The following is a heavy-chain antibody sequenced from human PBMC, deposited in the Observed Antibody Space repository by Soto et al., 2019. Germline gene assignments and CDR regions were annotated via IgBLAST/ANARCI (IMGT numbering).Heavy chain of an antibody. Sequence: EVQLVESGGGLVQPGGSLKLSCAASGFTFSGSALHWVRQASGKGLECVGRIRSKGNNYATAYGASLKGRFTICRDDSKNPAYLQMNSLNTEDTAVYYCSRQASDFWSGKPQYYMDVWGKGTTVTVSS. CDR2: IRSKGNNYAT. J-gene: IGHJ6*03. CDR1: GFTFSGSA. D-gene: IGHD3-3*01. CDR3: SRQASDFWSGKPQYYMDV. V-gene: IGHV3-73*01.